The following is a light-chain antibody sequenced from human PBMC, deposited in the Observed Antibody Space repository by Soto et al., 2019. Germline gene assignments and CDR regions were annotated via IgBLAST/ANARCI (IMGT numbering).Light chain of an antibody. Sequence: DIVLTQSPATLSLSPGERATLSCRASQSVSSYLAWYQQKPGQAPRLLIYDASDRATGIRARFSGSGSGTDFTLTISSLEPEDFAVYYCQQRSSWPLTFGQGTRLEIK. CDR1: QSVSSY. J-gene: IGKJ5*01. V-gene: IGKV3-11*01. CDR3: QQRSSWPLT. CDR2: DAS.